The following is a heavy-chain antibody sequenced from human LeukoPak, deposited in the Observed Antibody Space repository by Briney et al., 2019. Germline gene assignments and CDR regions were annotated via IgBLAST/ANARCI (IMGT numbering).Heavy chain of an antibody. CDR2: ISSRSSYI. D-gene: IGHD3-10*01. CDR1: GFTFSSYT. CDR3: ARNTWFGEGIDAFDI. V-gene: IGHV3-21*01. Sequence: GGSLRLSCAASGFTFSSYTMKWVRQAPGKGLEWVSSISSRSSYIYYAGSVKGRFTISRDNAESSLYLQVNCLRAEDTAVYYCARNTWFGEGIDAFDIWGQGTMVTVSS. J-gene: IGHJ3*02.